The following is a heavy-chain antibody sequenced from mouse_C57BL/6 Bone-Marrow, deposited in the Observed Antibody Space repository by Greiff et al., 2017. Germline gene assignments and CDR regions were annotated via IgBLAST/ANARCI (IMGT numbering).Heavy chain of an antibody. CDR2: ISDGGSYT. J-gene: IGHJ2*01. CDR3: ARDAYYYGSSLYFDY. V-gene: IGHV5-4*01. CDR1: GFTFSSYA. Sequence: EVKLMESGGGLVKPGGSLKLSCAASGFTFSSYAMSWVRQTPEKRLEWVATISDGGSYTYYPDNVKGRFTISRDNAKNHLYLQMSHLKSEDTAMYYCARDAYYYGSSLYFDYWGQGTTLTVSS. D-gene: IGHD1-1*01.